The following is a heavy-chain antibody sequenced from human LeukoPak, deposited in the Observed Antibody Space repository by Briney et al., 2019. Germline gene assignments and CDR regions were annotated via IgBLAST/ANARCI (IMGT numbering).Heavy chain of an antibody. V-gene: IGHV1-2*02. CDR1: GYTFTSYY. D-gene: IGHD2-15*01. CDR3: ARDGEYCSGGSCYPGEDWFDP. Sequence: ASVKVSCTASGYTFTSYYMHWVRQAPGQGLEWMGWINPNSGGTNYAQKFQGRVTMTRDTSISTAYMELSRLRSDDTAVYYCARDGEYCSGGSCYPGEDWFDPWGQGTLVTVSS. CDR2: INPNSGGT. J-gene: IGHJ5*02.